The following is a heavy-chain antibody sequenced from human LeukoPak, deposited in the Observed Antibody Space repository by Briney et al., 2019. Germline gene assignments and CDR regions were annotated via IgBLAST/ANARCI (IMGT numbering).Heavy chain of an antibody. V-gene: IGHV4-59*01. CDR1: GVSIISYY. Sequence: SETLSLTCTVSGVSIISYYWSWIRQPPGKGLEWIAFIHSSGSTGYNPSLKSRVTISVDTSKNQFSLKLSSVTAADTAVYYCARVAVGAIGYFDYWGQGTLVTVSS. CDR2: IHSSGST. D-gene: IGHD1-26*01. J-gene: IGHJ4*02. CDR3: ARVAVGAIGYFDY.